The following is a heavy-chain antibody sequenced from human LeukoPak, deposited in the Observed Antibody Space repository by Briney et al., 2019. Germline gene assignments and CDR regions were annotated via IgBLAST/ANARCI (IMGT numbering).Heavy chain of an antibody. CDR3: ARYGFSTVWQGGWHAFDI. D-gene: IGHD6-13*01. CDR2: INPTTGDT. Sequence: ASVKVSCKASGYTFTSYYMHWVRQAPGQGLEWMGIINPTTGDTTYTQKFQGRLTMTRDMSTSTVYMELSSLTSEDTAVFYCARYGFSTVWQGGWHAFDIWGQGTVVTVSS. CDR1: GYTFTSYY. V-gene: IGHV1-46*01. J-gene: IGHJ3*02.